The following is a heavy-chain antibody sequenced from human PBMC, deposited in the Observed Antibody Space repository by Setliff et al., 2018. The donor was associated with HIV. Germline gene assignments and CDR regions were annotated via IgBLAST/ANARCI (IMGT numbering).Heavy chain of an antibody. CDR3: ARDGPLEGSYRYYYYYMDV. Sequence: PSETLSLTCTVSGGSISNDYWHWIRQSPGRGLEWIGYIYYTGSTNYNPSLKSRVTISVDTSKNQFSLKLSSVTAADTAVYYCARDGPLEGSYRYYYYYMDVWGKGTTVTVSS. CDR1: GGSISNDY. D-gene: IGHD3-10*01. CDR2: IYYTGST. J-gene: IGHJ6*03. V-gene: IGHV4-59*01.